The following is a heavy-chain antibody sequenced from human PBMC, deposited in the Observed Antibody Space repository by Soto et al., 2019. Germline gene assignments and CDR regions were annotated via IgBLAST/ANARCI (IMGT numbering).Heavy chain of an antibody. J-gene: IGHJ6*02. CDR2: INPSGGST. CDR3: ASGYYYDSSGYSPHDYYYYGMDV. D-gene: IGHD3-22*01. CDR1: GYTFTSYY. V-gene: IGHV1-46*03. Sequence: ASVEVCCKASGYTFTSYYMHWVRQAPGQGLEWMGIINPSGGSTSYAQKFQGRVTMTRDTSTSTVYMELSSLRSEDTAVYYCASGYYYDSSGYSPHDYYYYGMDVWGQGTTVTVSS.